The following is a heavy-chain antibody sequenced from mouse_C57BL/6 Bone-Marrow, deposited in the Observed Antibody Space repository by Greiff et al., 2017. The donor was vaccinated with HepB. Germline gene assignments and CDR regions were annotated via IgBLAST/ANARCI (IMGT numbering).Heavy chain of an antibody. Sequence: QVQLQQSGAELVKPGASVKLSCKASGYTFTEYTIHWVKQRSGQGLEWIGWFYPGSGSIKYNEKFKDKATLTADKSSSTVYMELSRLTSEDSAVYFCARHALYYYGSRVPPFDYWGQGTTLTVSS. V-gene: IGHV1-62-2*01. CDR2: FYPGSGSI. CDR3: ARHALYYYGSRVPPFDY. D-gene: IGHD1-1*01. J-gene: IGHJ2*01. CDR1: GYTFTEYT.